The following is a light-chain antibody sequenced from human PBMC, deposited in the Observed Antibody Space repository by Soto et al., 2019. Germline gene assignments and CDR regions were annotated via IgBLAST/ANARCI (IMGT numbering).Light chain of an antibody. CDR2: AAS. J-gene: IGKJ1*01. CDR1: ESISNS. Sequence: DIQMTQSPSSLSASVGDRVTITCRASESISNSLNWYQQKPGKAPKLLIYAASTLQSGVPSRFSGGGSATDFTLTIGSLQPEDFTTYYCQQTYSTPRGAFGQGTKVEIK. V-gene: IGKV1-39*01. CDR3: QQTYSTPRGA.